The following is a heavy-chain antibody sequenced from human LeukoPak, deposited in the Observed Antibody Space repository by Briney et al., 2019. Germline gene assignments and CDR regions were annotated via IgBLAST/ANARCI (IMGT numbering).Heavy chain of an antibody. V-gene: IGHV4-4*09. D-gene: IGHD2-8*01. CDR1: GGSISSYY. J-gene: IGHJ4*02. CDR3: ARHLYEFDY. Sequence: SETLSLTCTVPGGSISSYYWSWIRQPPGKGLEWIGYIYTSGSTNYNPSLKSRVTISVDTSKNQFSLKLSSVTAADTAVYYCARHLYEFDYWGQGTLVTVSS. CDR2: IYTSGST.